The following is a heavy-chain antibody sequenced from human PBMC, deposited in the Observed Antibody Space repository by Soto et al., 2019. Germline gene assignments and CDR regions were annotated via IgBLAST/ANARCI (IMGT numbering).Heavy chain of an antibody. CDR3: ARDRSSSSLPRGCFDP. D-gene: IGHD6-6*01. J-gene: IGHJ5*02. V-gene: IGHV3-30-3*01. CDR2: ISYDGSNK. CDR1: GFTFSSYA. Sequence: QVQLVESGGGVVQPGRSLRLSCAASGFTFSSYAMHWVRQAPGKGLEWVAVISYDGSNKYYADSVKGRFTISRDNSKNSLYLQMIILGAEDTAVYYCARDRSSSSLPRGCFDPWGQGTLVTVSS.